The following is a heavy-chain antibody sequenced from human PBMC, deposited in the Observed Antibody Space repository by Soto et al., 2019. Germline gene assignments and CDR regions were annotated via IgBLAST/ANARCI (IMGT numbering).Heavy chain of an antibody. Sequence: AALQVSWDASVATFSSYAIIWVRQAPGQGLEWMGWMNPISGETGYAQKFQGRVTMTRDISIATAYMELSSLRSEDTAIYYCARMASFGSLNWFDPWGQGTLVNVSS. CDR2: MNPISGET. V-gene: IGHV1-8*02. J-gene: IGHJ5*01. CDR3: ARMASFGSLNWFDP. D-gene: IGHD5-18*01. CDR1: VATFSSYA.